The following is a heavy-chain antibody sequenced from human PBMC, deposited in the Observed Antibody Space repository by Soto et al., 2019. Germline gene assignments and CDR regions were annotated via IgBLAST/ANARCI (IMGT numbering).Heavy chain of an antibody. CDR3: ARVGYSYGLDY. J-gene: IGHJ4*02. D-gene: IGHD5-18*01. CDR1: GGSISSGGYY. Sequence: QVQLQESGPGLVKPSQTLSLTCTVSGGSISSGGYYWSWIRQHPGKGLEWIGYIYYSGSTYYNPSHKSRVTLSVDTSKNQFSLKLSPVTAADKAVYYCARVGYSYGLDYWGQGTLVTVSS. CDR2: IYYSGST. V-gene: IGHV4-31*03.